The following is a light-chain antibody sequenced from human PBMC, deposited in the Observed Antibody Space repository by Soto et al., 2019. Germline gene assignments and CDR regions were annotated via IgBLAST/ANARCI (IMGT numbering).Light chain of an antibody. Sequence: DIQMTQSPSTLSASVGDRVTITCRASQGINNYLAWYQQKPGKAPKLLIYKASTLESGVPSRFSGSGSGTEFTLSISSLQPDDFATYYCQQYESFPRTFGQGTKVEIK. V-gene: IGKV1-5*03. CDR3: QQYESFPRT. J-gene: IGKJ1*01. CDR1: QGINNY. CDR2: KAS.